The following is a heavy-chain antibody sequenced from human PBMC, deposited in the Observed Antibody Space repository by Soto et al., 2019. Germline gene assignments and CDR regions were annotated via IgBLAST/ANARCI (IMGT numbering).Heavy chain of an antibody. Sequence: EVQLLESGGDLVQPGGSLRLSCAASGFNVGAFAVNWVRQAPGKGLEWVSGISVSDAFIYYADSVRGRFSISRDASENILYLQTNSLRVDDTALYYCTRETVAGITGLDYWGPGTLVTVS. CDR1: GFNVGAFA. J-gene: IGHJ4*02. V-gene: IGHV3-23*01. CDR3: TRETVAGITGLDY. D-gene: IGHD1-20*01. CDR2: ISVSDAFI.